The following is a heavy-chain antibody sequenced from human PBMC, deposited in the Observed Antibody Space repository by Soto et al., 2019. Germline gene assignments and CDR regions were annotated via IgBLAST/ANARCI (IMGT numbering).Heavy chain of an antibody. J-gene: IGHJ4*02. Sequence: QVQLQESGPGLVKPSETLSLTCTVSGGSISTYYWGWIRQPAGKGLEYIGRIYSSGSTNYNPSLKGRITMSVDTPKNQFSLKLSSVTAADTAVYYCGRGNGDYVDYWGQGTLVTVSS. CDR3: GRGNGDYVDY. CDR1: GGSISTYY. D-gene: IGHD4-17*01. CDR2: IYSSGST. V-gene: IGHV4-4*07.